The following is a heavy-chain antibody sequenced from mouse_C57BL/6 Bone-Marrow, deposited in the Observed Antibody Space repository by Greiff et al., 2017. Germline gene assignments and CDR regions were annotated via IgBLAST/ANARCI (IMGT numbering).Heavy chain of an antibody. Sequence: EVKLVESGPELVKPGASVKISCKASGYTFTDYSMNWVKQSHGKSLEWIGDINPNNGGTSYNQKFKSKATLTVDKSSSTAYMELRSLTSEDSAVYYCARLIYYDKGFAYGGQGTLGTVSA. D-gene: IGHD2-4*01. V-gene: IGHV1-26*01. CDR3: ARLIYYDKGFAY. CDR2: INPNNGGT. J-gene: IGHJ3*01. CDR1: GYTFTDYS.